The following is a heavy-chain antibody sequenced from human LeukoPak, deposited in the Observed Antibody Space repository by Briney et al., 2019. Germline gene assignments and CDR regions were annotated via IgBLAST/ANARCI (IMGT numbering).Heavy chain of an antibody. Sequence: GGSLRLSCAAFGIAFDKNAMSWVRQAPGKGLEWVSTISHSGGATHYADSVKGRFTISRDNSKNTLYLQMNSLRAEDTAVYYCAKDLRPSGSGILDYWGQGTLVTVSS. J-gene: IGHJ4*02. CDR1: GIAFDKNA. CDR3: AKDLRPSGSGILDY. CDR2: ISHSGGAT. D-gene: IGHD3-10*01. V-gene: IGHV3-23*01.